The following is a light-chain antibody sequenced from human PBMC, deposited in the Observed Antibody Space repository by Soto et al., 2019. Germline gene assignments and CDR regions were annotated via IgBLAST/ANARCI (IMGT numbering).Light chain of an antibody. Sequence: QSVLTQPPSVSGAPGQRVTISCTGSRSNIGRGYGVQWYQQLPGKALKLLIYGNSNRPSGVPDRFSGSKSGASASLAITGLQADDEADYYCQSYDSRVSVSVFGTGTEVTVL. V-gene: IGLV1-40*01. CDR2: GNS. CDR3: QSYDSRVSVSV. J-gene: IGLJ1*01. CDR1: RSNIGRGYG.